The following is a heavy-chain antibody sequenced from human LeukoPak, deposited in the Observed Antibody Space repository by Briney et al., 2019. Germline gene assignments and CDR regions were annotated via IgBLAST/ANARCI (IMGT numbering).Heavy chain of an antibody. Sequence: GASVKVSCKASGYTFTSYDINWVRQATGQGLEWMGWMNPNSGNTGYAQKFQGRVTMTRNTSISTAYMELSSLRSEDTAVYYCARGSLFFSSGWSEWFDPWGQGTLVTVSS. V-gene: IGHV1-8*02. CDR3: ARGSLFFSSGWSEWFDP. D-gene: IGHD6-19*01. CDR1: GYTFTSYD. CDR2: MNPNSGNT. J-gene: IGHJ5*02.